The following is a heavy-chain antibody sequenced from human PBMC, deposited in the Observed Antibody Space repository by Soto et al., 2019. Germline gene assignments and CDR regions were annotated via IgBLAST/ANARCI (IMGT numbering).Heavy chain of an antibody. CDR2: INHSGST. Sequence: SETLSLTCAVYGGSFSGYYWSWIRQPPGKGLEWIGEINHSGSTNYNPSLKSRVTISVDTSKNQFSLKLSSVTAADTAVYYCARRVYSGYDKRFDYWGQGTLVTVSS. D-gene: IGHD5-12*01. J-gene: IGHJ4*02. CDR1: GGSFSGYY. CDR3: ARRVYSGYDKRFDY. V-gene: IGHV4-34*01.